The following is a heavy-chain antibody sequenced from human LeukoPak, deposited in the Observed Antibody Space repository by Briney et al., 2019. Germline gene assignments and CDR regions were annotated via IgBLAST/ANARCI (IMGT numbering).Heavy chain of an antibody. CDR3: ARDQRILAVAGSYYYYMDV. D-gene: IGHD6-19*01. J-gene: IGHJ6*03. V-gene: IGHV5-51*01. CDR1: GYSFTSYW. CDR2: IYPGDSDT. Sequence: GESLKISCKGSGYSFTSYWIGWVRQMPGKGLEWMGIIYPGDSDTRYSPSFQGQVTISADKSISTAYLQWSSLKASDTAMYYCARDQRILAVAGSYYYYMDVWGKGTTVTVSS.